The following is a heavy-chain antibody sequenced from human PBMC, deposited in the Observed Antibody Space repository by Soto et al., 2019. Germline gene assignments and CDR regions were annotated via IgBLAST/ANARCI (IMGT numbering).Heavy chain of an antibody. V-gene: IGHV3-9*01. D-gene: IGHD5-18*01. CDR3: AKGGYSYGQTKYYFDY. CDR2: ISWNSGSI. J-gene: IGHJ4*02. Sequence: EVQLVESGGGLVQPGRSLRLSCAASGFTFDDYAMHWVRQAPGKGLEWVSGISWNSGSIGYADSVKGRFTISRDNAKNSLYLQMNSLRAEDTALYYCAKGGYSYGQTKYYFDYWGQGTLVTVSS. CDR1: GFTFDDYA.